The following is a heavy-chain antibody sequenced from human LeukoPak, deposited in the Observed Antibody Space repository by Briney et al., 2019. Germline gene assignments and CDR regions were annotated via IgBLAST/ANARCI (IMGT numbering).Heavy chain of an antibody. J-gene: IGHJ3*02. CDR2: INHSGST. V-gene: IGHV4-34*01. CDR3: ARGRGPLTPEAFDI. Sequence: SETLSLTCAVYGGSFSGYYWSWIRQPPGKGLEWIGEINHSGSTNYNPSLKSRVTISVDTSKNQFSLKLSSVTAADTVVYYCARGRGPLTPEAFDIWGQGTMVTVSS. CDR1: GGSFSGYY. D-gene: IGHD4-23*01.